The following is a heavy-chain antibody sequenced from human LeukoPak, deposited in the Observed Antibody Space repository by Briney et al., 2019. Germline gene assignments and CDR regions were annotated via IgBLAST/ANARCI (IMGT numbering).Heavy chain of an antibody. D-gene: IGHD6-13*01. Sequence: GGSLRLSCAASGFTFSDYYMSWIRQAPGKGLEWVSYISSSGSTIYYADSVKGRFTISRDNAKNSLYLQMNSLRAEDTAVYYCARRGAISSWYGYYFDYWGQGTLVTVSS. CDR3: ARRGAISSWYGYYFDY. J-gene: IGHJ4*02. CDR2: ISSSGSTI. V-gene: IGHV3-11*04. CDR1: GFTFSDYY.